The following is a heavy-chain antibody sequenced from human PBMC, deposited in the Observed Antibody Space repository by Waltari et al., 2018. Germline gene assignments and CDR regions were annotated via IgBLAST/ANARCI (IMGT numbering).Heavy chain of an antibody. CDR1: GGTFSSYA. CDR2: IIPILGIA. Sequence: QVQLVQSGAEVKKPGSSVKVSCKASGGTFSSYAISWVRQAPGQGLEWMGGIIPILGIANYAQKFQGRVTITADESTSTAYMELSSLRSEDTAVYYCARDRSSRDYYYYYYMDVWGKGTTVTVSS. V-gene: IGHV1-69*04. D-gene: IGHD6-6*01. CDR3: ARDRSSRDYYYYYYMDV. J-gene: IGHJ6*03.